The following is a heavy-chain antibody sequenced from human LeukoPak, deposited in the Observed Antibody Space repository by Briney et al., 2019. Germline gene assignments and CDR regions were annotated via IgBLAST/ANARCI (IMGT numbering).Heavy chain of an antibody. CDR1: GFTFSSYA. CDR3: AKSDFDWLLKSPFGY. V-gene: IGHV3-23*01. CDR2: ISGSGGST. Sequence: GGSLRLSCAASGFTFSSYAMSWVRQAPGKGLEWVSAISGSGGSTYYADSVKGRFTISRDNSKNTLYLQMNSLRAEDTAVYYCAKSDFDWLLKSPFGYWDQGTLVTVSS. D-gene: IGHD3-9*01. J-gene: IGHJ4*02.